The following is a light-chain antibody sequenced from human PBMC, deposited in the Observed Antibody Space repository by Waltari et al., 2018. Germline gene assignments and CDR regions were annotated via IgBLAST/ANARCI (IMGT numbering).Light chain of an antibody. V-gene: IGLV1-40*01. J-gene: IGLJ3*02. CDR1: GSNIGAGSD. CDR2: GSS. Sequence: QSVLTQPPSVSGAPGQRVTISCTGSGSNIGAGSDVHWYQQLPRAAPKLPIYGSSSRPLGVPDRFFGSTSGTSASLAIIGLQAEDEADYYCQSYDTSLSVVFGGGTKLTVL. CDR3: QSYDTSLSVV.